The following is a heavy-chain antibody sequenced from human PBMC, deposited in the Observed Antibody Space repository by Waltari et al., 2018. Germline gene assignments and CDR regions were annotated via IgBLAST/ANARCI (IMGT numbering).Heavy chain of an antibody. CDR1: GFTFSSYW. V-gene: IGHV3-7*04. CDR2: RKQDGSEK. D-gene: IGHD6-13*01. Sequence: EVQLVESGGGLVQPGGSLRLSCAASGFTFSSYWMSWFRQAPGKGLEWVANRKQDGSEKYYVDSVKGRFTISRDNAKNSLYLQMNSLRAEDTAVYYCARVGSSWKGGAFDYWGQGTLVTVSS. J-gene: IGHJ4*02. CDR3: ARVGSSWKGGAFDY.